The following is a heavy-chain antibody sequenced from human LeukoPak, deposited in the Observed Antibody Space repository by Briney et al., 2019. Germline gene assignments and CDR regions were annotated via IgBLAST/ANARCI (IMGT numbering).Heavy chain of an antibody. CDR1: GFTFSSCG. D-gene: IGHD2-15*01. V-gene: IGHV3-30*18. CDR3: AKDIGISPHDY. J-gene: IGHJ4*02. Sequence: GGSLRLSCAASGFTFSSCGMHWVRQAPGKGLEWVAVISYDGSNKYYADSVKGRFTISRDNSKNTLYLQMNSLRAEDTAVYYCAKDIGISPHDYWGQGTLVTVSS. CDR2: ISYDGSNK.